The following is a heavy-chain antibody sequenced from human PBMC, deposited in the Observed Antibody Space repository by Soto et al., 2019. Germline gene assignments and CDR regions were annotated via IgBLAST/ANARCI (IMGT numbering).Heavy chain of an antibody. CDR2: IYSGGST. Sequence: GGSLRPSCAASGFTVSSNYMSWVRQAPGKGLEWVSVIYSGGSTYYADSVKGRFTISRDNSKNTLYLQVNSLRAEDTAVYYCARGFVDTAMVYVFDYWGQGTLVTVSS. CDR3: ARGFVDTAMVYVFDY. V-gene: IGHV3-53*01. D-gene: IGHD5-18*01. CDR1: GFTVSSNY. J-gene: IGHJ4*02.